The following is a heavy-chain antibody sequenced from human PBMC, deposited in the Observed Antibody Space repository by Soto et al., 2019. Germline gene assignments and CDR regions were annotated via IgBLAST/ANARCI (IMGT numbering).Heavy chain of an antibody. Sequence: QVQLQESGPGLVKPSETLSLTCTVSGGSINSYCWSWIRQPPGKGLEWIAYIFDSGNANYNPSLTSRVTISVDTSKNQLSLKLTSVTAADTAVYYCARHRRTTVAKFYFDNWGQGALVTVSS. D-gene: IGHD4-4*01. CDR2: IFDSGNA. J-gene: IGHJ4*02. CDR3: ARHRRTTVAKFYFDN. CDR1: GGSINSYC. V-gene: IGHV4-59*08.